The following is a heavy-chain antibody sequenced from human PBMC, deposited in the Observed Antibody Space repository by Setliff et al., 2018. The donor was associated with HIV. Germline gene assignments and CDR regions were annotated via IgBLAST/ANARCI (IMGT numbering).Heavy chain of an antibody. D-gene: IGHD1-26*01. CDR1: GFTFDRFW. V-gene: IGHV3-48*04. CDR2: ITGDSATI. CDR3: ARARGSPTSYFDY. J-gene: IGHJ4*02. Sequence: GGSLRLSCAASGFTFDRFWMHWVRQTPGKGLEWVSYITGDSATIYYADSVKGRFTISRDNAKNSLYLQMNSPRAEDTAVYYCARARGSPTSYFDYWGQGTLVTVSS.